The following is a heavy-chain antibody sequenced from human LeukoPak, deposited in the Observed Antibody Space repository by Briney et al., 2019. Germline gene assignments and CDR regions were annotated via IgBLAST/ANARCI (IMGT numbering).Heavy chain of an antibody. J-gene: IGHJ4*02. CDR3: ARGSEYDILTGYYNPYYFDY. CDR1: GGSISSSNW. Sequence: SETLSLTCAVSGGSISSSNWWSWVRQPPGKGLEWIGEIYHSGSTNYIPSLKSRVTISVDKSKNQFSLKLSSVTAADTAVYYCARGSEYDILTGYYNPYYFDYWGQGTLVTVSS. D-gene: IGHD3-9*01. CDR2: IYHSGST. V-gene: IGHV4-4*02.